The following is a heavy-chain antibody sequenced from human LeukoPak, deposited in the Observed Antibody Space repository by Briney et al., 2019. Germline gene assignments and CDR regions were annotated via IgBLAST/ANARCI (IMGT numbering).Heavy chain of an antibody. CDR2: LYHSGTT. V-gene: IGHV4-38-2*02. Sequence: SETLSLNCGVSGYSIGRGFWAGFRKPPGKGLGWFASLYHSGTTYSNPSLQSRVTLSVGTSRNQFSLKLSAVTAADTAVYYCARDPAMTFNWFDPWGQGTLVIVSS. CDR1: GYSIGRGF. J-gene: IGHJ5*02. D-gene: IGHD2-21*02. CDR3: ARDPAMTFNWFDP.